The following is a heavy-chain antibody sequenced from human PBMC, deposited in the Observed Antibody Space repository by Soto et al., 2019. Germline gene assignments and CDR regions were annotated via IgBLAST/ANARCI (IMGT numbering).Heavy chain of an antibody. Sequence: QVHLVESGGDLVKPGGSLRLSCAASGFTFSDHYMSWIRQAPGKGLEWLSYITGSSTYTNYADSVKGRFTISRDNAKNSLYLQMNSLRADDTAVYYCARGDYDVLTGSHYYGMDVWGQGTTVTVSS. D-gene: IGHD3-9*01. CDR1: GFTFSDHY. V-gene: IGHV3-11*05. J-gene: IGHJ6*02. CDR2: ITGSSTYT. CDR3: ARGDYDVLTGSHYYGMDV.